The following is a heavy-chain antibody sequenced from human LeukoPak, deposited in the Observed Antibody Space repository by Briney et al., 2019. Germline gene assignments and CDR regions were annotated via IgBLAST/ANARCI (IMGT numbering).Heavy chain of an antibody. D-gene: IGHD3-16*01. J-gene: IGHJ4*02. CDR1: GGTFSSYA. V-gene: IGHV1-2*06. CDR3: ARGGATYYFDY. CDR2: INPNSGGT. Sequence: ASVKVSCKASGGTFSSYAISWVRQAPGQGLEWMGRINPNSGGTNYAQKFQGRVTMTRDTSISTAYMELSRLRSDDTAVYYCARGGATYYFDYWGQGTLVTVSS.